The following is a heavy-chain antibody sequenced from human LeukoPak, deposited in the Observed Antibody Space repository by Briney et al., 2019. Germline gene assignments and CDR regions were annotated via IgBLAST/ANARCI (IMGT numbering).Heavy chain of an antibody. CDR1: GYTFTGNY. V-gene: IGHV1-2*02. CDR3: ARDSTPLDY. Sequence: ASVKVSCKTSGYTFTGNYMHWVRQAPGQGLEWMGWINPNTGGTNYAQKFQGRVSMTRDTSIGTAYMDLSRLRSDDTAVYYCARDSTPLDYWGQGTLVTVSS. D-gene: IGHD2/OR15-2a*01. J-gene: IGHJ4*02. CDR2: INPNTGGT.